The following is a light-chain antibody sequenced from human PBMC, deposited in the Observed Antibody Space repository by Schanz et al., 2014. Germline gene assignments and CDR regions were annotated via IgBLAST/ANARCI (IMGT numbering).Light chain of an antibody. J-gene: IGLJ2*01. CDR3: CSYAGSNQVV. CDR1: SSDVGRYNY. Sequence: QSALTQPPSASGSPGQSVTISCTGTSSDVGRYNYVSWYQQHPGKAPKLMIYEVSKRPPGVPDRFSGSKSGNTASLTISGLQAEDEADYYCCSYAGSNQVVFGGGTKLTVL. CDR2: EVS. V-gene: IGLV2-8*01.